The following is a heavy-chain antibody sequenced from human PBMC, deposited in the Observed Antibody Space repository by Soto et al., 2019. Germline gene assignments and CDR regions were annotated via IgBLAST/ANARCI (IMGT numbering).Heavy chain of an antibody. CDR2: INPSSGST. D-gene: IGHD6-13*01. CDR3: ARAQGMAAAGRDPFDS. V-gene: IGHV1-46*01. Sequence: QVQLVQSGAEVKKPGASVKVSCKASGYTFTSYYIHCVRQAPGQGLEWMGIINPSSGSTNYAQKXXXXXXXXXXXXXXXXXXXXXXXXXEDTAVXYCARAQGMAAAGRDPFDSWGQGALVTVSS. J-gene: IGHJ4*02. CDR1: GYTFTSYY.